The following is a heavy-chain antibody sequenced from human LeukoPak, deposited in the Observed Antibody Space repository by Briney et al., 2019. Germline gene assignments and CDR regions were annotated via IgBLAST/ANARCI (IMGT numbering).Heavy chain of an antibody. V-gene: IGHV4-61*02. CDR2: IYTSGST. J-gene: IGHJ4*02. D-gene: IGHD5-24*01. CDR1: GGSISSTNYY. CDR3: AREPRDGYNSLDY. Sequence: SQTLSLTCTVAGGSISSTNYYWSWIRQPAGKGLEWIGRIYTSGSTNYNPSLKSRVTISVDTSKNQFSLKLSSVTAADTAVYYCAREPRDGYNSLDYWGQGTLVTVSS.